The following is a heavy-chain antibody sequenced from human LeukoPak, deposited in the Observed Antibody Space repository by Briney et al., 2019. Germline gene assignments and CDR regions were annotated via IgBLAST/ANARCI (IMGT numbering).Heavy chain of an antibody. CDR3: ARDTPNGDSYGPFDY. CDR2: IYTSGST. J-gene: IGHJ4*02. D-gene: IGHD5-18*01. Sequence: SETLSLTCTVSGGSISSYYWSWIRQPAGKGLEWIGRIYTSGSTNYNPSLKSRVTMSVDTSKNQFSLKLSSVTAADTAVYYCARDTPNGDSYGPFDYWGQGTLVTVSS. CDR1: GGSISSYY. V-gene: IGHV4-4*07.